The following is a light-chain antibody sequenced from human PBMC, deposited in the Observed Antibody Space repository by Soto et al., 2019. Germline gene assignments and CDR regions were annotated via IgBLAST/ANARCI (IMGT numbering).Light chain of an antibody. J-gene: IGLJ1*01. CDR1: NSNIASNT. CDR2: YNN. V-gene: IGLV1-44*01. CDR3: AAWDDTLKRYV. Sequence: QSVLTQPPSASETPGQTVSISCSGSNSNIASNTVNWDQHLPGTAPKLLIYYNNQRPSGVPDRFSGSKSGTSASLAISGLQSEDESDYYRAAWDDTLKRYVFGTGTKVTV.